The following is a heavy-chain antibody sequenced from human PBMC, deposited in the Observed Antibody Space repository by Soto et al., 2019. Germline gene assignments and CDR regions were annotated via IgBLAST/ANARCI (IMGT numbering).Heavy chain of an antibody. CDR1: GFTFSDYY. Sequence: VQLVESGGGLVKPGGSLRLSCAASGFTFSDYYMSWIRQAPGKGLEWVSYISSSGSTIYYADSVKGRFTISRDNAKNSLYLQMNSLRAEDTAVYYCARALNYDFWSGFLNWFDPWGQGTLVTVSS. CDR2: ISSSGSTI. CDR3: ARALNYDFWSGFLNWFDP. D-gene: IGHD3-3*01. V-gene: IGHV3-11*01. J-gene: IGHJ5*02.